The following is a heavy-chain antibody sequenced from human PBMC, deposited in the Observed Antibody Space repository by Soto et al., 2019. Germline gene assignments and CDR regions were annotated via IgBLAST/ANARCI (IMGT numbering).Heavy chain of an antibody. D-gene: IGHD3-9*01. CDR1: GGSMRSYY. Sequence: SETLSLTCIVSGGSMRSYYWSWIRQSPGKGLEWMGYIYYSGSTKYNPSLKSRVTMSVDTSKNQFSLNLTSVTPADTAIYYCARIRYMLNHPSPGLFDYWGQGTLVTVSS. J-gene: IGHJ4*02. CDR2: IYYSGST. CDR3: ARIRYMLNHPSPGLFDY. V-gene: IGHV4-59*01.